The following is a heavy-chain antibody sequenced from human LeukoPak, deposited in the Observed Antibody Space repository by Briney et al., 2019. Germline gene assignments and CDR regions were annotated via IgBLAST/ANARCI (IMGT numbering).Heavy chain of an antibody. V-gene: IGHV4-59*01. CDR3: ARGGAAAGTRYYFDY. Sequence: SETLSLTCTVSGGSTSSYYWSWIRQPPGKGLEWIGYIYYSGSTNYNPSLKSRVTISVDTSKNQFSLKLSSVTAADTAVYYCARGGAAAGTRYYFDYWGQGTLVTVSS. CDR1: GGSTSSYY. J-gene: IGHJ4*02. D-gene: IGHD6-13*01. CDR2: IYYSGST.